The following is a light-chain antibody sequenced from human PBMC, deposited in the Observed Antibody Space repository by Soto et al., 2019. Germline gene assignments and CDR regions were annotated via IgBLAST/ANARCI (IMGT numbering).Light chain of an antibody. V-gene: IGKV3-15*01. CDR3: QQYNNWPIT. Sequence: EIGVKQSPGTLSLSPGERATLSCRASQSVSNNYLAWYQQKPGQAPRLLIYGASTRATGIPARFSGSGSGTEFTLTISSLQSEDFAVYYCQQYNNWPITFGQGTRLDIK. J-gene: IGKJ5*01. CDR1: QSVSNN. CDR2: GAS.